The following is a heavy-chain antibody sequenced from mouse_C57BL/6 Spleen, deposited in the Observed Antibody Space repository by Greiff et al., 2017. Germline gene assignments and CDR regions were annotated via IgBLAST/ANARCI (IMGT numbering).Heavy chain of an antibody. V-gene: IGHV1-72*01. D-gene: IGHD2-10*01. CDR2: IDPTSGGT. CDR3: AREGAYYGNYAWFAY. J-gene: IGHJ3*01. Sequence: VQVVESGAELVKPGASVKLSCKASGYTFTSYWMHWVKQRPGRGLEWIGRIDPTSGGTKYNEKFKSKATLTVDKPSSTAYRQLSSLTSEDTAVYYCAREGAYYGNYAWFAYWGQGTLVTVSA. CDR1: GYTFTSYW.